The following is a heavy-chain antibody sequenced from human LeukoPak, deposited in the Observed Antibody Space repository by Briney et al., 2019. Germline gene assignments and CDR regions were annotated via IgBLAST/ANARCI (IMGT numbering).Heavy chain of an antibody. J-gene: IGHJ6*04. CDR2: ISYDGSNK. D-gene: IGHD6-13*01. Sequence: GGSLRLSCVVSGFTFSSYAMHWVRQAPGKGLEWVAVISYDGSNKYHADTVKGRFTISRDNSKNTLYLQMNSLRAEDTAVYYCASSVAAGHYYYYGMDVWGKGTTVTVSS. V-gene: IGHV3-30*04. CDR1: GFTFSSYA. CDR3: ASSVAAGHYYYYGMDV.